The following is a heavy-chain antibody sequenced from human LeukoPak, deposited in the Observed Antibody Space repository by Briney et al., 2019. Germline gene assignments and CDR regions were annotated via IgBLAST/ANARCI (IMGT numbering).Heavy chain of an antibody. CDR1: GYTFTSND. CDR3: VRVPQRVPHNWFDP. V-gene: IGHV1-8*01. CDR2: MNPHSASV. J-gene: IGHJ5*02. D-gene: IGHD1-1*01. Sequence: GASVKVSCKASGYTFTSNDINWVRQATGQGLEWMGWMNPHSASVGYAQKFRGRVIMTWDTSISTAYMELSSLTSDDTAVYYCVRVPQRVPHNWFDPWGQGTLVTVSS.